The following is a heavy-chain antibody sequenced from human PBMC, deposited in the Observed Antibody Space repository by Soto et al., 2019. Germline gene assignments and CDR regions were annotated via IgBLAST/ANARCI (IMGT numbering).Heavy chain of an antibody. V-gene: IGHV4-39*07. D-gene: IGHD2-21*01. CDR3: ARRAVVAVTGSLDNWLDP. Sequence: SETLSLTCTVSGGSISSSSYYWGWIRQPPGKGLEWIGSIYYSGSTYYNPSLKSRVTISVDTSKNQFSLKLSSVTAADTAVYYCARRAVVAVTGSLDNWLDPWGQGILVTVS. J-gene: IGHJ5*02. CDR2: IYYSGST. CDR1: GGSISSSSYY.